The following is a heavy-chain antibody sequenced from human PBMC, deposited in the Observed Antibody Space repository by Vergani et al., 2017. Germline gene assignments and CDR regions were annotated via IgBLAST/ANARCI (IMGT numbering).Heavy chain of an antibody. CDR1: GFIFNNAW. CDR3: AKHIVVVVAATLDY. CDR2: ISGSGGST. D-gene: IGHD2-15*01. J-gene: IGHJ4*02. V-gene: IGHV3-23*04. Sequence: EVQLVESGGGLVKPGGSLRLSCEASGFIFNNAWMSWVRQAPGKGLEWVSAISGSGGSTYYADSVKGRFTISRDNSKNTLYLQMNSLRAEDTAVYYCAKHIVVVVAATLDYWGQGTLVTVSS.